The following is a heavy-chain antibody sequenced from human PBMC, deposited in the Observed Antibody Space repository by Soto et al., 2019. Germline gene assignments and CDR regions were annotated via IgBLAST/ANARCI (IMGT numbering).Heavy chain of an antibody. V-gene: IGHV1-18*01. Sequence: ASVKVSCKASGYTFTSYGISWVRQAPGQGLEWMGWISAYNGNTNYAQKLQGRVTMTTDTSTSTAYMELRSLRSDDTAVYYCARDRLWLGPGAVVEYFQHWGQGTLVTVSS. CDR3: ARDRLWLGPGAVVEYFQH. J-gene: IGHJ1*01. CDR2: ISAYNGNT. D-gene: IGHD3-10*01. CDR1: GYTFTSYG.